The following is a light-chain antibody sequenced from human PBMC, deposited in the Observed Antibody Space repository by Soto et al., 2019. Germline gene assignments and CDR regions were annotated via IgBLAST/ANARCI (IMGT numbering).Light chain of an antibody. J-gene: IGKJ1*01. CDR1: QSVTSSY. CDR3: QQYGPSLWT. V-gene: IGKV3-20*01. CDR2: AAS. Sequence: EVVLTQSPGTLSLSPGERATLSCRASQSVTSSYLAWYQQKPGQAPRLLIYAASSRATGIPDRFGGSGSETDFTLTISRLEPEDFAVYSCQQYGPSLWTFGQGTKVEIK.